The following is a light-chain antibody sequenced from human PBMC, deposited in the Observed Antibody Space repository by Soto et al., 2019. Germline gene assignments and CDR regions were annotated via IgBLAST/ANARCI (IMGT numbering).Light chain of an antibody. CDR1: SSDVGRYNL. Sequence: QSALTQPASVSGPPGQSITISCTGTSSDVGRYNLVSWYQQHPGKAPKLMIYEGSKRPSGVSNRFSGSKSGNTASLTISGLQAEDEADYYCCSYAGSSTDVVFGGGTKLTVL. CDR2: EGS. J-gene: IGLJ2*01. CDR3: CSYAGSSTDVV. V-gene: IGLV2-23*01.